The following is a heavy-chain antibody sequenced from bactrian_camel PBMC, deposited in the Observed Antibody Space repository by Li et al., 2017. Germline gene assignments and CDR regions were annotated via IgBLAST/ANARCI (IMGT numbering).Heavy chain of an antibody. CDR1: EYTRDYC. V-gene: IGHV3S53*01. D-gene: IGHD1*01. J-gene: IGHJ4*01. CDR2: ILHDGRS. CDR3: AAAYCSDGIVLSLRRPSDYDY. Sequence: HVQLVESGGGSVQAGGSLTLSCVASEYTRDYCMGWFRQAPGREREGIAAILHDGRSTYADSVKGRFAVSKDNAKITLYLQMNSLKPEDTAMYYCAAAYCSDGIVLSLRRPSDYDYWGQGTQVTVS.